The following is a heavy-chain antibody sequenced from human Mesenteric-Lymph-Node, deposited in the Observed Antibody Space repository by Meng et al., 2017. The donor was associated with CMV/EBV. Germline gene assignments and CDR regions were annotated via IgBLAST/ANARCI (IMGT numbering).Heavy chain of an antibody. V-gene: IGHV3-48*04. Sequence: GGSLRLSCAASGFTFSNYWMHWVRQAPGKGLEWVSYISSSGSTIYYADSVKGRFTISRDNAKNSLYLQMNSLRAEDTAVYYCARSRGSGSLYYFDYWGQGTLVTVSS. CDR2: ISSSGSTI. CDR3: ARSRGSGSLYYFDY. D-gene: IGHD3-10*01. J-gene: IGHJ4*02. CDR1: GFTFSNYW.